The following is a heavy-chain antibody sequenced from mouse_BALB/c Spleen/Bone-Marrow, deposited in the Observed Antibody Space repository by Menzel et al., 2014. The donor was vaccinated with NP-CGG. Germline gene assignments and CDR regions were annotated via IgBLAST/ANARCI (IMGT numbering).Heavy chain of an antibody. D-gene: IGHD1-2*01. V-gene: IGHV1S81*02. CDR1: GYTFTSHY. Sequence: VQLQESGAELVEPGTSVKLSCKASGYTFTSHYIYWVKQRPGQGLKWIGEINPNNGGTNFNEKFKSKATLTVDKSSSTAYMQLSSLTSEDSAVYYCTRLSLLRGYFDYWGQGTTLPVSS. CDR3: TRLSLLRGYFDY. CDR2: INPNNGGT. J-gene: IGHJ2*01.